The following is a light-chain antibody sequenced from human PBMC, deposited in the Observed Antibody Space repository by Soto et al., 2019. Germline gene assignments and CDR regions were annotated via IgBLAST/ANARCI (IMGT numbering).Light chain of an antibody. CDR3: AAWDASLNGPV. Sequence: QSVLTQPPSASGTPGQRVTISCSGSSSNIGSNTVNWYQQLPATAPKLLIYNNNQRPSGVPDRFSGSRSGTSASLAISGLQSEDEADYYCAAWDASLNGPVFGTGTKLTVL. CDR2: NNN. CDR1: SSNIGSNT. V-gene: IGLV1-44*01. J-gene: IGLJ1*01.